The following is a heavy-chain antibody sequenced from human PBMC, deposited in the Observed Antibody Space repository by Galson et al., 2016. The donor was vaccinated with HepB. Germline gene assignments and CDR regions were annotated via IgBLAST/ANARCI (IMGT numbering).Heavy chain of an antibody. Sequence: SVKVSCKASGYTFSSHGISWVRQAPGQGLEWMGWSSGYNTNTNYAQKFLGRVTMTTDTSTSTAYLELSSLGKDDTAVYYCARDYGYRSGGSCYHFDSWGQGTLVTVSS. D-gene: IGHD2-15*01. CDR3: ARDYGYRSGGSCYHFDS. CDR2: SSGYNTNT. J-gene: IGHJ4*02. CDR1: GYTFSSHG. V-gene: IGHV1-18*01.